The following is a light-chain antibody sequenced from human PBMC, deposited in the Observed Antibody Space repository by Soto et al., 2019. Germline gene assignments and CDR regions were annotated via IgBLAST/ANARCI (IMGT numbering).Light chain of an antibody. CDR3: QQSYSTPRT. J-gene: IGKJ1*01. CDR2: GAS. CDR1: QSVSSN. V-gene: IGKV3-15*01. Sequence: GERATLSCRASQSVSSNLAWYQQKPGQAPRLLIYGASTRATGIPARFSGSGSGTDFTLTISSLQPEDFATYYCQQSYSTPRTYGQGTKVDIK.